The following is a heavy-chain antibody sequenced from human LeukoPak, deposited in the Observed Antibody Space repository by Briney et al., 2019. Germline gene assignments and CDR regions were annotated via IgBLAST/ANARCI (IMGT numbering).Heavy chain of an antibody. J-gene: IGHJ4*02. D-gene: IGHD2-2*01. CDR1: GFTFSSYG. V-gene: IGHV3-21*01. CDR3: ARERLMGSSTNIY. CDR2: ISSSSSYI. Sequence: PGGSLRLSCAASGFTFSSYGMNWVRQAPGKGLEWVSSISSSSSYIYYADSVKGRFTISRDNAKNSLYLQMNSLRVEDTAVYYCARERLMGSSTNIYWGQGTLVTVSS.